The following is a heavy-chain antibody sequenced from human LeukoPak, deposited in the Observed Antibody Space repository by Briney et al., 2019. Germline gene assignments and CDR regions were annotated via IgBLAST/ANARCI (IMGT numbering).Heavy chain of an antibody. CDR1: GASVISGPHY. D-gene: IGHD2-8*01. CDR2: GVYPEST. Sequence: PSETLSLTCSVSGASVISGPHYWSWIRQPPGKGLDWIGYGVYPESTNYNPSLKSRVTISVDTSKRQFSLQLRSVTAADTAIYYCATYYVNGAGRGHWGPGTLVTVSS. J-gene: IGHJ4*02. V-gene: IGHV4-61*01. CDR3: ATYYVNGAGRGH.